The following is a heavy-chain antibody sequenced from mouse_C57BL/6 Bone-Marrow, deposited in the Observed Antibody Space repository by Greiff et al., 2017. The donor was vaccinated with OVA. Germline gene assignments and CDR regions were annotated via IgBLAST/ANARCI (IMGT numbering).Heavy chain of an antibody. D-gene: IGHD1-1*01. V-gene: IGHV5-15*01. CDR1: GFTFSDYG. Sequence: DVMLVESGGGLVQPGGSLKLSCAASGFTFSDYGMAWVRQAPRKGPEWVAFISNLAYSIYYADTVTGRFTISRENAKNTLYLEMSSLRSEDTAMYYCARLYYYGSSYGAMDYWGQGTSVTVSS. CDR2: ISNLAYSI. CDR3: ARLYYYGSSYGAMDY. J-gene: IGHJ4*01.